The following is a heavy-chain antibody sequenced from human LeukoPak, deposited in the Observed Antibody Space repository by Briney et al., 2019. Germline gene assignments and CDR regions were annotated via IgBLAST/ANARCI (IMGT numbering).Heavy chain of an antibody. D-gene: IGHD1-1*01. CDR2: INPNSGGR. CDR3: ARRLGAGSTLGY. Sequence: ASVTVSCKASGYTFTGYYMHWVRQAPGQGLEWMGWINPNSGGRNYAQKFQGRVTMTRDTSISTAYMELSSLRSDDTAVYYCARRLGAGSTLGYWGQGTLVTVSS. CDR1: GYTFTGYY. V-gene: IGHV1-2*02. J-gene: IGHJ4*02.